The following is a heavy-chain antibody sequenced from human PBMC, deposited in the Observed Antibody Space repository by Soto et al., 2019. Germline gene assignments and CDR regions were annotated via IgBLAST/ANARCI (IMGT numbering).Heavy chain of an antibody. D-gene: IGHD4-17*01. V-gene: IGHV4-4*02. CDR3: ARANGDRYYYYYMDV. J-gene: IGHJ6*03. CDR1: SGSISSSNW. Sequence: SETLSLTCAVSSGSISSSNWWSWVRQPPGKGLEWIGEIYHSGSTNYNPSLKSRVTISVDKSKNQFSLKLSSVTAADTAVYYCARANGDRYYYYYMDVWGKGTTVTVSS. CDR2: IYHSGST.